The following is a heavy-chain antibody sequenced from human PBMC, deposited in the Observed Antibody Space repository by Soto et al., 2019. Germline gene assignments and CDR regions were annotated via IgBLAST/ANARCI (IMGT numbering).Heavy chain of an antibody. Sequence: ASVKVSCKASGYTFTSYDINWVRQATGRGLEWMGWMNPNSGNTGFAQKFQGRVTMTRNTSISTAYMELSSLRSEDTAVYYCARERSSGWFDPWGQGTLVTVSS. D-gene: IGHD6-25*01. CDR1: GYTFTSYD. CDR3: ARERSSGWFDP. CDR2: MNPNSGNT. J-gene: IGHJ5*02. V-gene: IGHV1-8*01.